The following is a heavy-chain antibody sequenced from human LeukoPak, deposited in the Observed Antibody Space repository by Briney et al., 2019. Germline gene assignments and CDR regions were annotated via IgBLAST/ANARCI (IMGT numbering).Heavy chain of an antibody. CDR1: GFTFSNYG. J-gene: IGHJ6*03. CDR3: AKWATSGAVAALLYYYYMDV. V-gene: IGHV3-23*01. D-gene: IGHD6-19*01. CDR2: ISGSGGNT. Sequence: PGGTLRLSCAASGFTFSNYGMNWVRQAPGKGLEWVSGISGSGGNTYYADCVKGRFTISRDNSKNTLYLQMNSLRAEDTAVYYCAKWATSGAVAALLYYYYMDVWGKGTTVTVSS.